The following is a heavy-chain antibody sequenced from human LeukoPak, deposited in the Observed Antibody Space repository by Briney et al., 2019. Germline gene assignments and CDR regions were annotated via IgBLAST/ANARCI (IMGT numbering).Heavy chain of an antibody. D-gene: IGHD4-17*01. CDR1: GFASSSHW. CDR3: ARDAYGDFDY. Sequence: GGSLRLSCAASGFASSSHWMTWVRQVPGRGPEWVANVNRDGSETYYLDSVKGRFTISKDNAKNSLYLQMNSLRAEDTAVYYCARDAYGDFDYWGQGTLVTVSS. CDR2: VNRDGSET. V-gene: IGHV3-7*01. J-gene: IGHJ4*02.